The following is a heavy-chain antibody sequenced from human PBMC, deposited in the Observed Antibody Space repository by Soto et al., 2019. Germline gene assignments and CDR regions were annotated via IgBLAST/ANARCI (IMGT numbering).Heavy chain of an antibody. J-gene: IGHJ5*02. CDR3: ARESPRWASSHRGWFDP. V-gene: IGHV1-18*01. CDR2: ISAYNGNT. D-gene: IGHD6-13*01. CDR1: GYTFTSYG. Sequence: QVQLVQSGAEVKKPGASVKVSCKASGYTFTSYGISWVRQAPGQGLEWMGWISAYNGNTNYAQKLQGRVTMTTDTSTSTVYMELRSLRSDDTAVYYCARESPRWASSHRGWFDPWGQGTLVTVSS.